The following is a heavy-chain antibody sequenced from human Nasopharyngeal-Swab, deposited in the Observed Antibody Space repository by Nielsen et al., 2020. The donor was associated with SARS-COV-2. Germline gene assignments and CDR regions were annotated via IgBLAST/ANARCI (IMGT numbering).Heavy chain of an antibody. CDR2: IYYSGST. D-gene: IGHD3-3*01. Sequence: WIRQPPGKGLEWIGSIYYSGSTYYNPSLKSRVTISVDTSTNQFSLKLSSVTAADTAVYYCARHFQDVTIFGVVIPGDYMDVWGKGTTVTVSS. CDR3: ARHFQDVTIFGVVIPGDYMDV. V-gene: IGHV4-39*01. J-gene: IGHJ6*03.